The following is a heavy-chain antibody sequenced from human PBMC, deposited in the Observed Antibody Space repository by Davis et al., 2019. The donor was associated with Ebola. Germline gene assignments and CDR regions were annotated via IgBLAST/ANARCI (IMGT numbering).Heavy chain of an antibody. CDR2: IYYSGST. CDR1: GGSISSYY. J-gene: IGHJ3*02. CDR3: ASDVAAAGAFDI. V-gene: IGHV4-59*01. Sequence: PSETLSLTCTVSGGSISSYYWSWIRQPPGKGLEWIGYIYYSGSTNYNPSLKSRVTISVDTSKNQFSLKLSSVTAADTAVYYCASDVAAAGAFDIWGQGTMVTVSS. D-gene: IGHD6-13*01.